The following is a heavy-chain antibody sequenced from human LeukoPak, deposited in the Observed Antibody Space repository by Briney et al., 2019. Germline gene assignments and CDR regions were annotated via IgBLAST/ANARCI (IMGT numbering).Heavy chain of an antibody. D-gene: IGHD3-22*01. V-gene: IGHV4-34*01. CDR2: INHTGST. CDR1: GGSFSSYY. CDR3: ARLDYYDSSGYLRLIDY. J-gene: IGHJ4*02. Sequence: SETLSLTCAVYGGSFSSYYWSWIRQPPGKGLEWIGEINHTGSTKYNPSLKSRVTISVDTSKNQFSLKLSSVTAADTAVYYCARLDYYDSSGYLRLIDYWGQGTLVTVSS.